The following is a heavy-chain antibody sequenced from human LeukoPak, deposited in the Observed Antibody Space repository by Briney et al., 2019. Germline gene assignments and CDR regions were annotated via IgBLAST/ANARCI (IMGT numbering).Heavy chain of an antibody. V-gene: IGHV3-66*01. CDR2: IYSGGST. Sequence: PGGSLRLSCAASGFTVSSNYMSWVRQAPGKGLEWVSVIYSGGSTYYADSVKGRFTISRDNSKNTLYLQMNSLRAEDTAVYYCARDAYYYDSSGYWTSWYFDLWGRGTLVTVSS. CDR1: GFTVSSNY. D-gene: IGHD3-22*01. J-gene: IGHJ2*01. CDR3: ARDAYYYDSSGYWTSWYFDL.